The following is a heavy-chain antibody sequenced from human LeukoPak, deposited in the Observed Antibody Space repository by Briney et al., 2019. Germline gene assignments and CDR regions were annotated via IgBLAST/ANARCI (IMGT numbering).Heavy chain of an antibody. J-gene: IGHJ4*02. V-gene: IGHV4-38-2*02. CDR3: ARDRKMATSEIDY. Sequence: PSETLSLTCTVSGYSISSGYYGGWIRQPPGKGLEWIGSIYHSGSTYYNPSLKSRVTISVDTSKNQFSLKLSAVIAADTAVYYCARDRKMATSEIDYWGQGTLVTVSS. CDR1: GYSISSGYY. CDR2: IYHSGST. D-gene: IGHD5-24*01.